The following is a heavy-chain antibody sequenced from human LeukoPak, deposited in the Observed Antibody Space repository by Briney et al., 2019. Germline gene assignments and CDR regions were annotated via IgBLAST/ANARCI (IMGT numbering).Heavy chain of an antibody. CDR2: ISSSSSYI. D-gene: IGHD3-22*01. CDR3: ARVPDYDSSGYLFFDI. CDR1: GFTFSSYS. Sequence: GGSLRLSCAASGFTFSSYSMNWVRQAPGKGLEWVSSISSSSSYIYYADSVKGRFTISRDNAKNSLYLQMNSLSAEDTAVYYCARVPDYDSSGYLFFDIWGQGTMVTVSS. V-gene: IGHV3-21*01. J-gene: IGHJ3*02.